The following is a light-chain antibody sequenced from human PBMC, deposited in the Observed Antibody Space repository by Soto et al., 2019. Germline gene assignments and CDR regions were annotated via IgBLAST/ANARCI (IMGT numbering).Light chain of an antibody. CDR2: AAS. CDR3: QQYNNWPPT. Sequence: EIVMTQSPATLSVSPGERATLSYRASQSVSSNLAWYQQKPGRAPRLLIFAASTRATGIPARFSGSGSATEFTLTISSLQSEDFAVYYCQQYNNWPPTFGGGTKVDIK. CDR1: QSVSSN. J-gene: IGKJ4*01. V-gene: IGKV3-15*01.